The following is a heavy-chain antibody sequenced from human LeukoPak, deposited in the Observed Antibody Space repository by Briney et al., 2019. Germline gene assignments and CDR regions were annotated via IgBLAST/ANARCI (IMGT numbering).Heavy chain of an antibody. V-gene: IGHV3-7*03. D-gene: IGHD3-10*01. CDR2: VKQDGSEK. J-gene: IGHJ4*02. CDR3: ARDHFKYYYGSGSYL. CDR1: GFTFSSYW. Sequence: PGGSLRLSCVASGFTFSSYWMSWVRQAPGKGLEWVANVKQDGSEKYYVDSVKGRFTISRDNAKNSLYLQMNSLRAEDTAVYYCARDHFKYYYGSGSYLWGQGTLVTVSS.